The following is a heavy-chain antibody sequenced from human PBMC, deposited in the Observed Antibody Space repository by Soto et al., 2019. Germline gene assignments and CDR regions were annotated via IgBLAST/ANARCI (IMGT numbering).Heavy chain of an antibody. Sequence: VQLLESGGGLVQPGGSLRLSCADSGFTFSSYAMSWVRQAPGQGLEWVSAISGSGGSTYYADSVKGRFTISRDNSKNTLYLQMNSLRAEDTAVYYCAKWGGSGSYYNYYGMDFWGQGTTVTVSS. J-gene: IGHJ6*02. CDR2: ISGSGGST. D-gene: IGHD3-10*01. V-gene: IGHV3-23*01. CDR1: GFTFSSYA. CDR3: AKWGGSGSYYNYYGMDF.